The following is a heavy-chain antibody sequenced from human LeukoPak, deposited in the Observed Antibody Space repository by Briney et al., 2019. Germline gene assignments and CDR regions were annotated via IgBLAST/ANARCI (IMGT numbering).Heavy chain of an antibody. D-gene: IGHD3-10*01. CDR2: IYYSGST. CDR1: GGSISSYY. CDR3: ARDSRDYYGSGFFDY. Sequence: KPPETLSLTCTDSGGSISSYYWSWIRQPPGKGLEWIGYIYYSGSTNYNPSLKSRVTISVDTSKNQFSLKLSSVTAADTAVYYCARDSRDYYGSGFFDYWGQGTLVTVSS. V-gene: IGHV4-59*01. J-gene: IGHJ4*02.